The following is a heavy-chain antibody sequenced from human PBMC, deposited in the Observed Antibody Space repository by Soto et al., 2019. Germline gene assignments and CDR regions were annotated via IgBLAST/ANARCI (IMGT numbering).Heavy chain of an antibody. J-gene: IGHJ6*02. CDR2: IIPFFDVA. CDR3: VRDYPRDSLVLLPFHYYDMDV. CDR1: GGTFSTYG. D-gene: IGHD1-26*01. V-gene: IGHV1-69*10. Sequence: SVKVSCKASGGTFSTYGFSWVRQAPGQGLEWMGGIIPFFDVANYAQSFQGRVNLTADKSTRTAYMELSSLRSDDTAVYYCVRDYPRDSLVLLPFHYYDMDVWGQGTTVTVSS.